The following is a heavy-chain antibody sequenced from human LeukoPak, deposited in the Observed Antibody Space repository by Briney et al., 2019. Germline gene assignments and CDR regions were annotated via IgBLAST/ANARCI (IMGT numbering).Heavy chain of an antibody. Sequence: GGSLRLSCAASGFTFSTYTMNWVRQAPGKGLEWLSFISSSGGDTYYADSVKGRFTISRDNSKNTLYLQMNSLRAEDTAVYYCAKDGDIVVVPAAILLFDYWGQGTLVTVSS. CDR2: ISSSGGDT. V-gene: IGHV3-23*01. CDR1: GFTFSTYT. D-gene: IGHD2-2*02. J-gene: IGHJ4*02. CDR3: AKDGDIVVVPAAILLFDY.